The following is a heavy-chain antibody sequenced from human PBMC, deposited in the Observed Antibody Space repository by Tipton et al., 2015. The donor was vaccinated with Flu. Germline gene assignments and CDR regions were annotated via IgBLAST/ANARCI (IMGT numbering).Heavy chain of an antibody. CDR3: AKDGWDTSGWYPFDY. Sequence: SLRLSCVASGLSFSSYAMYWVRQAPGKGLEWVASIPYDGSNEFYTDSVKGRFTISRDNSKNTLFLQMNSLRTEDTAVYYCAKDGWDTSGWYPFDYWGQGTLVTVSS. V-gene: IGHV3-30*02. CDR2: IPYDGSNE. D-gene: IGHD6-19*01. J-gene: IGHJ4*02. CDR1: GLSFSSYA.